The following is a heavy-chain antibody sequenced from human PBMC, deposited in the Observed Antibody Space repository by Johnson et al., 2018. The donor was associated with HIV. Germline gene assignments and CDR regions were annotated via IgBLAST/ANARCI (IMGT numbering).Heavy chain of an antibody. J-gene: IGHJ3*02. CDR1: GFTFSSYD. V-gene: IGHV3-13*01. Sequence: VQLVESGGGLVQPGGSLRLSCAASGFTFSSYDMHWVRQATGTGLEWVSAIGTAGDTYDPGPVKGRFSLSRENAKNSLYLQMNSLRAEDTAVYYCARERGLGHAFDIWGQGTMVTVSS. CDR2: IGTAGDT. CDR3: ARERGLGHAFDI. D-gene: IGHD7-27*01.